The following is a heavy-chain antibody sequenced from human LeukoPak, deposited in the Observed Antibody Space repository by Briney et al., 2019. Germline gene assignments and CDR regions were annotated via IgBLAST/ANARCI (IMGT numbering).Heavy chain of an antibody. D-gene: IGHD1-26*01. CDR2: ISSSSSYI. J-gene: IGHJ4*02. CDR3: ARDSLYSGSTVDY. V-gene: IGHV3-21*01. Sequence: GGSLRISCAASGFTFSSYSMNWVRQATGKGLEWVSSISSSSSYIYYADSVKGRFTISRDNAKNSLYLQMNSLRAEDTAVYYCARDSLYSGSTVDYWGQGTLVTVSS. CDR1: GFTFSSYS.